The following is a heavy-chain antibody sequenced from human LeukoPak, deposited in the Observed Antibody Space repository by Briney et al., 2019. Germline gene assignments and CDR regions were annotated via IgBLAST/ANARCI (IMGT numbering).Heavy chain of an antibody. J-gene: IGHJ4*02. V-gene: IGHV4-34*01. CDR3: ARGRPLLRRYFDY. CDR1: DGSFSGYY. D-gene: IGHD3-22*01. Sequence: SETLSLTCAVYDGSFSGYYWSWIRQPPGKGLEWIGEINHSGSTNYNPSLKSRVTISVDTSKNQFSLKLSSVTAADTAVYYCARGRPLLRRYFDYWGQGTLVTVSS. CDR2: INHSGST.